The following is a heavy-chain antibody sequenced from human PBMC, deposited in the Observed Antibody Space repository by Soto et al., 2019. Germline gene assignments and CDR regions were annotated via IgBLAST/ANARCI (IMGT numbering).Heavy chain of an antibody. CDR3: AKDWLLRYYYYYDMDV. CDR2: ISYDGSNK. J-gene: IGHJ6*02. V-gene: IGHV3-30*18. CDR1: GFTFSSYG. D-gene: IGHD5-12*01. Sequence: GGSLRLSCAASGFTFSSYGMHWVRQAPGKGLEWVAVISYDGSNKYYADSVKGRFTISRDNSKNTLYLQMNSLRAEDTAVYYCAKDWLLRYYYYYDMDVWGQGTTVTVSS.